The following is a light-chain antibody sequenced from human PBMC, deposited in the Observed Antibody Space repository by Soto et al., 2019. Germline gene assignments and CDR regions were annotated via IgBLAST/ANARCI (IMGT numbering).Light chain of an antibody. CDR1: QNVNTN. J-gene: IGKJ4*01. CDR3: QQYNNWPLT. Sequence: EIVMTQSPATLSVSAGERATLSCRASQNVNTNLAWYQQKPGQAPRLLIYYASSRGTGIPARFGGSGSGTEFTLTISSLQSEDFAVYYCQQYNNWPLTFGGGTKVEIK. V-gene: IGKV3-15*01. CDR2: YAS.